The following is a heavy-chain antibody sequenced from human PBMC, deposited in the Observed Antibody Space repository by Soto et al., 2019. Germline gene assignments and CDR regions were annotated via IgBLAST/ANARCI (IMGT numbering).Heavy chain of an antibody. CDR1: GFTFSSFS. J-gene: IGHJ2*01. Sequence: EVQLLESGGGLVQPGGSLRLSCAVSGFTFSSFSMSWVRQAPGQGLEWVSSISASGGGTNYADSVKGRFTISRDNSKNTLFLQMNSLRAEDTAVYYCAKGGYGDYRYFDLWGRGTLVTVSS. V-gene: IGHV3-23*01. CDR3: AKGGYGDYRYFDL. D-gene: IGHD4-17*01. CDR2: ISASGGGT.